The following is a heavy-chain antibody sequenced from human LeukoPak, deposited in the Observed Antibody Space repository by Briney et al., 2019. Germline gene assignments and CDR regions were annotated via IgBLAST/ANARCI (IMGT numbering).Heavy chain of an antibody. CDR3: ARMEPRYFDWLLIED. D-gene: IGHD3-9*01. J-gene: IGHJ4*02. V-gene: IGHV1-2*02. CDR2: INPNSGGT. Sequence: GASVKVSFKASGYTFTGYYMHWVRQAPGQGLEWMGWINPNSGGTNYAQKFQGRVTMTRDTSISTAYMELNRLRSDDTAVYYCARMEPRYFDWLLIEDWGQGTLVTVSS. CDR1: GYTFTGYY.